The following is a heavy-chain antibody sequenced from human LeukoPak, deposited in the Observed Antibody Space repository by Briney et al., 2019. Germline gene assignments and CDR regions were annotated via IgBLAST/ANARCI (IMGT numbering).Heavy chain of an antibody. V-gene: IGHV1-18*01. CDR1: GYTFTSYG. D-gene: IGHD5-12*01. CDR2: ISAYNGNT. Sequence: ASVKVSCKASGYTFTSYGISWVRQAPGQGLEWMGWISAYNGNTNYAQKLQGRVTITRNTSISTAYMELSSLRSEDTAVYYCARGWRAPGYSGYAGWFDPWGQGTLVTVSS. J-gene: IGHJ5*02. CDR3: ARGWRAPGYSGYAGWFDP.